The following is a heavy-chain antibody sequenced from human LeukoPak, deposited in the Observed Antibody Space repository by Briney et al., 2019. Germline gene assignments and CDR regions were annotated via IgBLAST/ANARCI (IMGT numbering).Heavy chain of an antibody. Sequence: SGGSLRLSCAASGFTFSSYEMNWVRQAPGKGLEWVSAISGSGGSTYYADSVKGRFTISRDNSKNTLYLQMNSLRAEDTAVYYCAKDLWVTSVEHWGQGTLVTVSS. CDR3: AKDLWVTSVEH. V-gene: IGHV3-23*01. CDR2: ISGSGGST. D-gene: IGHD5-18*01. J-gene: IGHJ1*01. CDR1: GFTFSSYE.